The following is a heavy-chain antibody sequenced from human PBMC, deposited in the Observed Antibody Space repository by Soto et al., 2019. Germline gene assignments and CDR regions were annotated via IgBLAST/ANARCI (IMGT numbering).Heavy chain of an antibody. Sequence: GASVKVSCKASGYTFINKDITWVRQAAGQGLEWMGIINPSGGSTSYAQKFQGRVTMTRDTSTSTVYMELSSLRSEDTAVYYCARGITATVRGVSMYYFDYWGQGTLVTVSS. CDR1: GYTFINKD. J-gene: IGHJ4*02. CDR2: INPSGGST. V-gene: IGHV1-46*01. CDR3: ARGITATVRGVSMYYFDY. D-gene: IGHD3-10*01.